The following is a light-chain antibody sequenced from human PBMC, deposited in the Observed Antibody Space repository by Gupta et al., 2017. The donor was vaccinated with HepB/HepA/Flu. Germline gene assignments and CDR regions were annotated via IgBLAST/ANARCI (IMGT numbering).Light chain of an antibody. CDR2: KAS. Sequence: DIQMTQSPSTLSASVGDRVTITCRASQTISGRLAWYQQKPGQVPKLLIYKASSLESGVPSRFSGSGSGTEFALTISGLQPDDFATYYCLQYDTYSTFGRGTELEIE. CDR1: QTISGR. J-gene: IGKJ2*01. V-gene: IGKV1-5*03. CDR3: LQYDTYST.